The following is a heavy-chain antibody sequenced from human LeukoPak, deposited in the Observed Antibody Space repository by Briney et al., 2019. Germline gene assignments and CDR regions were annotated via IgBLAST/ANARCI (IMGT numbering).Heavy chain of an antibody. V-gene: IGHV1-24*01. CDR3: ATYSSGWYYFDY. Sequence: ASVKVSCKVSGYTLTELSMHWVRLPHAKGLEWMGGFDPEDGETIYAQKFQGRVTMTEDTSTDTAYMELSSLRSEDTAVYYCATYSSGWYYFDYWGQGTLVTVSS. J-gene: IGHJ4*02. CDR2: FDPEDGET. D-gene: IGHD6-19*01. CDR1: GYTLTELS.